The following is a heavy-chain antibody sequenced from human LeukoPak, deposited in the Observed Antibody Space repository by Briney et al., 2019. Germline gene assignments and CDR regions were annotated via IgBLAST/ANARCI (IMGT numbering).Heavy chain of an antibody. Sequence: GGSLRLSCAASGFTFSSYWMHWVRQAPEKGLVWVSRINSDGSSTSYADSVKGRFTISRDNAKNTLYLQMNSLRVEDTAVYYCAREWSGFGELPDYWGQGTLVTVSS. CDR3: AREWSGFGELPDY. CDR2: INSDGSST. D-gene: IGHD3-10*01. J-gene: IGHJ4*02. CDR1: GFTFSSYW. V-gene: IGHV3-74*01.